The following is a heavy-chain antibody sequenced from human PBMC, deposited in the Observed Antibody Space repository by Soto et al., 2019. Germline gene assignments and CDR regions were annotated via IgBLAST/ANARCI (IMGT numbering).Heavy chain of an antibody. CDR2: ISAYNGNT. D-gene: IGHD3-16*01. CDR3: ARAPGAVYDYIWGSYSYYYYMDV. Sequence: QVQLVQSGAEVKKPGASVKVSCTASGYTFTSYGISWVRQAPGQGLEWMGWISAYNGNTNYAQKLQGRVTMTTDTATSTAYMELRSLRSDDTAVYYCARAPGAVYDYIWGSYSYYYYMDVWGKGTTVTVSS. CDR1: GYTFTSYG. J-gene: IGHJ6*03. V-gene: IGHV1-18*01.